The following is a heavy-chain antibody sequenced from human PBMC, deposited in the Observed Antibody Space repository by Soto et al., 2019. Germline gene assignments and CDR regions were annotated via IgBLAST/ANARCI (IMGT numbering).Heavy chain of an antibody. Sequence: QVQLVESGGGVVQPGRSLRLSCGASGFTFSSYAMHWVRQAPGKGLEWVAVISYDGSNKYYADSVKGRFTISRDNSKNTLYLQMNSLRAADMAVFYCVRNRWELCGIDYWGQGTLVTVSS. J-gene: IGHJ4*02. CDR2: ISYDGSNK. CDR3: VRNRWELCGIDY. V-gene: IGHV3-30-3*01. CDR1: GFTFSSYA. D-gene: IGHD1-26*01.